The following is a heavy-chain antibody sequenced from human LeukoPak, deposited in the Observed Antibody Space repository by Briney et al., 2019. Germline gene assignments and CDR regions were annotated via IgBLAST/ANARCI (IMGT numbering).Heavy chain of an antibody. CDR1: GGSFSGYY. J-gene: IGHJ4*02. Sequence: SETLSLTCAVYGGSFSGYYWSWIRQPPGKGLEWIGEINHSGSTNYNPSLKSRVTISVDTSKNQFSLKLSSVTAADTAVYYCAREGFRNMVRGVITLWGQGTLVTVSS. CDR2: INHSGST. V-gene: IGHV4-34*01. CDR3: AREGFRNMVRGVITL. D-gene: IGHD3-10*01.